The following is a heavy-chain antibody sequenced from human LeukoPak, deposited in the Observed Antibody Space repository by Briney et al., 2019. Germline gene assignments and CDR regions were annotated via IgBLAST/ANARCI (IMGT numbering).Heavy chain of an antibody. Sequence: GGSLRLSCAASGFTFSSYWMHWVRQAPGKGLVWVSRINSDGSSTSYADSVKGRFTISRDNAKNTLYLQMNSLRAEDTAVYYCARERNWGIPFDYWGQGTLVTVSS. CDR3: ARERNWGIPFDY. CDR1: GFTFSSYW. D-gene: IGHD7-27*01. V-gene: IGHV3-74*01. J-gene: IGHJ4*02. CDR2: INSDGSST.